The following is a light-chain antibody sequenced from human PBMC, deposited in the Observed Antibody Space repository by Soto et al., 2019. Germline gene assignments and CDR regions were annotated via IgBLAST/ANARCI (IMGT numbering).Light chain of an antibody. CDR1: QSVSSNY. Sequence: EIVLTQSPGTLSLSPGERGTLSCRASQSVSSNYLAWYQQKPGQAPRLLIYSAFSWATGIPDRFSGSGSGTDFSLTISRLEPEDFAVYYCQYYGSSPWTFGQGTKGEIK. V-gene: IGKV3-20*01. CDR2: SAF. CDR3: QYYGSSPWT. J-gene: IGKJ1*01.